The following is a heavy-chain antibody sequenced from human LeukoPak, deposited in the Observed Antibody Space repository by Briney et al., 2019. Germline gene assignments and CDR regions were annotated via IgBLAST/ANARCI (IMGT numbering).Heavy chain of an antibody. D-gene: IGHD3-10*01. CDR2: IYYSGST. Sequence: SEALSLTCAVSGGSISSGDYSWSWIRQPPGKGLEWIGNIYYSGSTYYNPSLKSRVNISVDTSKNQFSLKLTSVTAADTAVYYCARSQFYGSGSYQGRWFDPWGQGTLVTVSS. CDR3: ARSQFYGSGSYQGRWFDP. J-gene: IGHJ5*02. V-gene: IGHV4-30-4*07. CDR1: GGSISSGDYS.